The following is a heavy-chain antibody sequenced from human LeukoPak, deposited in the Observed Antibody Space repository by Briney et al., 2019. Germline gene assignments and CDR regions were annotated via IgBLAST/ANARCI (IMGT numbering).Heavy chain of an antibody. CDR3: ARDRGSYLKPLYYFDY. V-gene: IGHV3-33*01. CDR1: GFTFSSYG. J-gene: IGHJ4*02. Sequence: GGSLRLSCAASGFTFSSYGMHWVRQAPGKGLEWVAVIWYDGSNKYYADSVKGRFTISRDNSENTLYLQMNSLRAEDTAVYYCARDRGSYLKPLYYFDYWGQGTLVTVSS. D-gene: IGHD1-26*01. CDR2: IWYDGSNK.